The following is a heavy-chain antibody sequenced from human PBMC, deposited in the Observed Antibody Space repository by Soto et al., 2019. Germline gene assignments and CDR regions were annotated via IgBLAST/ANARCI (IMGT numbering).Heavy chain of an antibody. V-gene: IGHV2-5*01. J-gene: IGHJ3*01. D-gene: IGHD6-6*01. Sequence: QITVKGSGPTLVKPTQTLTLTCSLSGISLTTRGVGLGWIRQTPGEALEWLALIYWNDDKHYTPSLKSRLTISRDTSKNQAVLTLTNMDPVDTATYYGARGLATLPVFAFDVWGQGTVFTVSS. CDR1: GISLTTRGVG. CDR3: ARGLATLPVFAFDV. CDR2: IYWNDDK.